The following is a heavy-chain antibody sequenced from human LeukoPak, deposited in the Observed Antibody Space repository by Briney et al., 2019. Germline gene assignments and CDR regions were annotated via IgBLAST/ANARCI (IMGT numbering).Heavy chain of an antibody. Sequence: ASVKVSCKAADYTFTKYGISWVRQAPGQGLEWMGWISGYNGNTNYAQKLQGRVTMTTDTSTSTAYMELRSLRSDDTAVYYCARDYYDNSGYFDYWGQGTLVTVSS. V-gene: IGHV1-18*01. J-gene: IGHJ4*02. CDR2: ISGYNGNT. CDR1: DYTFTKYG. D-gene: IGHD3-22*01. CDR3: ARDYYDNSGYFDY.